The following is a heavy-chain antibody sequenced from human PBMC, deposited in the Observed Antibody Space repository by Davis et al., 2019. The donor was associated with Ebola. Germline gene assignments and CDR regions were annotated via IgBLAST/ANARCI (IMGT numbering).Heavy chain of an antibody. CDR2: IIPIFGTA. Sequence: SVKVSCKASGYTFTSYGISWVRQAPGQGLEWMGGIIPIFGTANYAQKFQGRVTITADESTSTAYMELSSLRSEDTAVYYCARAHSSSGGYYYYGMDVWGQGTTVTVSS. V-gene: IGHV1-69*13. CDR3: ARAHSSSGGYYYYGMDV. D-gene: IGHD6-6*01. CDR1: GYTFTSYG. J-gene: IGHJ6*02.